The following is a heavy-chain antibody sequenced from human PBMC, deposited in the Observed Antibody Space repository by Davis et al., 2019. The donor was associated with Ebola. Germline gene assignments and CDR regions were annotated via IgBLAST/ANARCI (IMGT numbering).Heavy chain of an antibody. Sequence: AASVKVSCKASGYTFTSYYMHWVRQAPGQGLEWMGIINPSGGSTSYAPKFQGRVTITRDTSASTAYLELSSLRSEDTALYYCARVPAGYSSGWYPYYYGMDFWGQGTTVTVSS. D-gene: IGHD6-19*01. CDR2: INPSGGST. J-gene: IGHJ6*02. V-gene: IGHV1-46*01. CDR1: GYTFTSYY. CDR3: ARVPAGYSSGWYPYYYGMDF.